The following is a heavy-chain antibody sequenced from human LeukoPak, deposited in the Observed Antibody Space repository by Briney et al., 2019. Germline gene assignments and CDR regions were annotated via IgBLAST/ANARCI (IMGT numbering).Heavy chain of an antibody. Sequence: GGSLRLSCAASGFTFSSYSMNWVRQAPGKGLEWVSYISSSSSTIYYADSVKGRFTISRDNAKNSLYLQMNSLRAEDTALYYCATSARTYIGSSLDYWGQGTLVTVSS. CDR2: ISSSSSTI. CDR1: GFTFSSYS. J-gene: IGHJ4*02. V-gene: IGHV3-48*04. CDR3: ATSARTYIGSSLDY. D-gene: IGHD2-15*01.